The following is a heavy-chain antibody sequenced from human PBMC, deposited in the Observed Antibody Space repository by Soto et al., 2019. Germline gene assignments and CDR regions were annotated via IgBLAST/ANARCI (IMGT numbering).Heavy chain of an antibody. Sequence: SVKVSCKASGYTFTRYGISWVRQATGQGLEWMGWMNPNSGNTGYAQKFQGRVTMTRNTSISTAYMELSSLRSEDTAVYYCASYNQRGYYGMDVWGQGTTVTVSS. V-gene: IGHV1-8*01. D-gene: IGHD1-20*01. J-gene: IGHJ6*02. CDR1: GYTFTRYG. CDR3: ASYNQRGYYGMDV. CDR2: MNPNSGNT.